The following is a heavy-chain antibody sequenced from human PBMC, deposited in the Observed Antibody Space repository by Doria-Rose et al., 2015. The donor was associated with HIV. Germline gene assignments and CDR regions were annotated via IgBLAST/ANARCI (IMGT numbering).Heavy chain of an antibody. Sequence: QVTLKESGPVLVKSTETLTLTCTVSGVSLSSPGMGVSWIRQPPGKALEWLAHIFSDDARSYKTSLNSRLTISRGTSKSQVVLTMTDMDPVDTATYYCARIKSSRWYHKYYFDFWGQGTLVIVSA. CDR3: ARIKSSRWYHKYYFDF. J-gene: IGHJ4*02. CDR2: IFSDDAR. CDR1: GVSLSSPGMG. D-gene: IGHD6-13*01. V-gene: IGHV2-26*01.